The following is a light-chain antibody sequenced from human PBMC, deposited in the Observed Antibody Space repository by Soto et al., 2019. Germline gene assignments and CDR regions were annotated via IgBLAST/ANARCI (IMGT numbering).Light chain of an antibody. Sequence: DILLTQSPATLSLSPGERATLSCRASQSFSGYLAWYQQKPGQAPRLLIYDESKRATGIPARFSGRGSGTDFTLTISSLEPEDFAVYYCQQRSNWPPVITFGQGTRLEIK. CDR3: QQRSNWPPVIT. J-gene: IGKJ5*01. CDR1: QSFSGY. CDR2: DES. V-gene: IGKV3-11*01.